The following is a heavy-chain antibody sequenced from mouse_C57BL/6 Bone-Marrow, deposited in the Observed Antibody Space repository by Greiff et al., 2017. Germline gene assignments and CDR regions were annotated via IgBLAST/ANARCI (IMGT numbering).Heavy chain of an antibody. CDR2: ICPRDGST. CDR3: ARWGVLHGVYYAMDY. CDR1: GYTFTSYG. J-gene: IGHJ4*01. D-gene: IGHD1-1*01. V-gene: IGHV1-85*01. Sequence: QVQLQQSGPELVKPGASVKLSCKASGYTFTSYGINWVTQRPGQGLEWIGCICPRDGSTNYNDKFKGKATLTVDTSSSTAYMELHSLTSEDSAVYFCARWGVLHGVYYAMDYWGQGTSVTVSS.